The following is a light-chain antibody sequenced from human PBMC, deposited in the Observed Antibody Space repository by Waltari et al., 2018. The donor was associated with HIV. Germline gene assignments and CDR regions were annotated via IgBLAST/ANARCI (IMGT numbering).Light chain of an antibody. Sequence: QSVLTQPPSASGTPGQRVTISCSGSSSNIGSNGVNWYRQLPGTAPKLLIYSNNQRPSGVPDRFSGSKSGTSASLAISGLQSEDEADYYCATWDDSLNGYVFGTGTKVTVL. CDR2: SNN. CDR3: ATWDDSLNGYV. J-gene: IGLJ1*01. V-gene: IGLV1-44*01. CDR1: SSNIGSNG.